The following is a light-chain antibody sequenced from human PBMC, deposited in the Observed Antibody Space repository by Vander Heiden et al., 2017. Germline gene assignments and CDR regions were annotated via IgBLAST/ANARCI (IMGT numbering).Light chain of an antibody. CDR3: QVWDNGSVV. CDR1: NIGSKN. J-gene: IGLJ3*02. Sequence: SYALTQALSGSVALGQTARITCGGKNIGSKNVHWYQQKPGQAPALVIYRDNNRPSGIPERLSGSNSGNTATLTISSAQVGDEADYFCQVWDNGSVVFGGGTKLTVL. CDR2: RDN. V-gene: IGLV3-9*01.